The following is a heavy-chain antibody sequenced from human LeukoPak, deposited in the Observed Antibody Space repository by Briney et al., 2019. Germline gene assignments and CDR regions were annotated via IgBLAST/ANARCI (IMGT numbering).Heavy chain of an antibody. CDR3: ARHGWAAAGHGWFDP. CDR2: IYYSGST. Sequence: SETLPLACTVSGGSISSYYWRWIRQPPGKGLEWIGYIYYSGSTNYNPSLKSRVTISVDTSKNQFSLKLSSVTAADTAVYYCARHGWAAAGHGWFDPWGQGTLVTVSS. V-gene: IGHV4-59*08. CDR1: GGSISSYY. D-gene: IGHD6-13*01. J-gene: IGHJ5*02.